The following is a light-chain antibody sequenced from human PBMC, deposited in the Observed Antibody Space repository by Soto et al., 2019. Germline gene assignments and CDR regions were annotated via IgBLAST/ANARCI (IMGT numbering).Light chain of an antibody. CDR2: DAS. CDR1: QSVSSN. CDR3: QQYKNWPET. Sequence: EIVMTQSPATLSVSPGDRATLSCRASQSVSSNLAWYQQKVGQAPRVLIYDASTRATGIPGRFSGSGSGTGFTLTISSLQSEDFAVYYCQQYKNWPETFGQGTKV. J-gene: IGKJ1*01. V-gene: IGKV3-15*01.